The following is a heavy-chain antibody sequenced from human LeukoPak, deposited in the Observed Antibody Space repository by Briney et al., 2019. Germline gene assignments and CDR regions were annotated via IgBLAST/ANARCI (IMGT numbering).Heavy chain of an antibody. CDR2: IYTSGST. CDR3: ARVGPSYYYMDV. V-gene: IGHV4-61*02. CDR1: GGSISSGSYY. J-gene: IGHJ6*03. D-gene: IGHD3-16*01. Sequence: SQTLSLTCTVSGGSISSGSYYWSWIRQPAGKGLEWIGRIYTSGSTNYNPSLKSRVTISVDTSKNQFSLKLSSVTAADTAVYYCARVGPSYYYMDVWGKGTTVTVSS.